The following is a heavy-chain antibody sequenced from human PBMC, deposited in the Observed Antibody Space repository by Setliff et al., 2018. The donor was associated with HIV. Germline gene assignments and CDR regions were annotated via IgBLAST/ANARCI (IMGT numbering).Heavy chain of an antibody. D-gene: IGHD3-10*01. CDR2: IYHSGST. Sequence: SETLSLTCDVSGVSISDNNYWNWVRQPPGKGLEWIGEIYHSGSTNYNPSLKSRVTISADMSKKRFSLKLTSVTAADTAVYYCARLHTDYGSWFFDHWGQGILVTVSS. J-gene: IGHJ5*02. CDR3: ARLHTDYGSWFFDH. CDR1: GVSISDNNY. V-gene: IGHV4-4*02.